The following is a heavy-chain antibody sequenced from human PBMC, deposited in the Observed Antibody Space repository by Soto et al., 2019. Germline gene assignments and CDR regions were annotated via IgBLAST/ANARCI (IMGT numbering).Heavy chain of an antibody. J-gene: IGHJ4*02. V-gene: IGHV4-34*01. CDR2: INHSGST. CDR3: ARGKCSYGYDCDY. CDR1: GGSFSGYY. D-gene: IGHD5-18*01. Sequence: SETLSLPCAVYGGSFSGYYWSWLRQPPGKGLEWSGEINHSGSTNYNPSLKSRVTISVDTSKNQFSLKLSSVTAADTAVYYGARGKCSYGYDCDYWGQGTLVTVSS.